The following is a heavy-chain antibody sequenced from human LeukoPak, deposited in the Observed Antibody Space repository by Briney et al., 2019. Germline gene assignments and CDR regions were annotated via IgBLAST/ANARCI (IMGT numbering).Heavy chain of an antibody. D-gene: IGHD3-10*01. Sequence: GSLRLSCAASGFTFRNYGMHWVRQATGKGLEWVAVIWYDGNNKYYGDSVKGRFTISRENSKNTLYLQMSSLRAEDTAVYYCARVSGDGDPAHYGMDVWGKGTTVIVSS. CDR3: ARVSGDGDPAHYGMDV. CDR1: GFTFRNYG. V-gene: IGHV3-33*01. J-gene: IGHJ6*04. CDR2: IWYDGNNK.